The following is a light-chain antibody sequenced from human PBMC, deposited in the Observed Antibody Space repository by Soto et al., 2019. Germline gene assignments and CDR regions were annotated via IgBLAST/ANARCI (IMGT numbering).Light chain of an antibody. CDR1: SSDVGGYDY. Sequence: QSALTQPASVSGSPGQSITISCTGTSSDVGGYDYVSWYQQHPGKAPRLMIYDVNYRPSGVSNRFSGSKSGNTASLTISGLQAEDEADYYCNSYSTSSTPLVFGGGTKLPVL. CDR2: DVN. J-gene: IGLJ2*01. V-gene: IGLV2-14*03. CDR3: NSYSTSSTPLV.